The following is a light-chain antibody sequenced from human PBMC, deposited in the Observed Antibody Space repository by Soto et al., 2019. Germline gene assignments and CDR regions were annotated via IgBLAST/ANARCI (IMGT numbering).Light chain of an antibody. CDR2: EVS. CDR3: SSHTSSSTPHV. Sequence: QSALTQPASVSGSPGQSITISCTGTSSDVGGYNYVSWYQQHPGKAPKLMIYEVSNRPSGVSNRFSGSKSGNTASLTISGLQAEDDADYYCSSHTSSSTPHVFGTGTKLTVL. CDR1: SSDVGGYNY. V-gene: IGLV2-14*01. J-gene: IGLJ1*01.